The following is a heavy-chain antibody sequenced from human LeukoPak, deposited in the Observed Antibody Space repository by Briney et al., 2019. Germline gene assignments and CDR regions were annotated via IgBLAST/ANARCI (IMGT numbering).Heavy chain of an antibody. Sequence: PGGSLRLSCAASGFTFSSYAMSWVRQAPGTGPVWVSHINTDGSSTTYADSVKGRFTIYRDNAKNTLYLQMNSLRAEDTAVYYCARDRGYLFDNWGQGTLVTVSS. V-gene: IGHV3-74*01. CDR1: GFTFSSYA. J-gene: IGHJ4*02. CDR3: ARDRGYLFDN. D-gene: IGHD6-13*01. CDR2: INTDGSST.